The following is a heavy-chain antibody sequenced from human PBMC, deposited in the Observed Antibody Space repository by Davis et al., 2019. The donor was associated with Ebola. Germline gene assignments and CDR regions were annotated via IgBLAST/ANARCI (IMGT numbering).Heavy chain of an antibody. Sequence: PGGSLRLSCAASGFTFSGSAMHWVRQASGKGLEWVGRIRSKANSYATAYAASVKGRFTISRDDSKNTAYLQMNSLKTEDTAVYYCTLTTVTSSDPWGPGTLVTVSS. D-gene: IGHD4-11*01. CDR2: IRSKANSYAT. CDR3: TLTTVTSSDP. J-gene: IGHJ5*02. CDR1: GFTFSGSA. V-gene: IGHV3-73*01.